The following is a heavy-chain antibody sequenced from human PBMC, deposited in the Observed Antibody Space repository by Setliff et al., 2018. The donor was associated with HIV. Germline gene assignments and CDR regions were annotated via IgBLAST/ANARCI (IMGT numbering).Heavy chain of an antibody. Sequence: SVKVSCKAPGGTFSGYAFSWVRQAPGQGFEWMGGSIPVFGTVNYAQKFLGRATITADESTNTSYMERTSLRAEDTAVYYCGGGEGSGWDTVEENYYNLDVWGPGTTVTVSS. J-gene: IGHJ6*02. CDR3: GGGEGSGWDTVEENYYNLDV. D-gene: IGHD6-19*01. CDR1: GGTFSGYA. CDR2: SIPVFGTV. V-gene: IGHV1-69*13.